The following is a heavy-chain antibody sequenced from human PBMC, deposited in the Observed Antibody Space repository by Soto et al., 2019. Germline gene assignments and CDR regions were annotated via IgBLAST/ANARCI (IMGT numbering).Heavy chain of an antibody. V-gene: IGHV4-34*01. CDR1: GGSFSGYY. Sequence: SETLSLTCAVYGGSFSGYYWSWIRQPPGKGLEWIGEINHSGSTNYNPSLKSRVTISVDTSKNQFSLKLSSVTAADTAVYYCARLWGERYYDSSGYRYYYCGMDVWGQGTTVT. D-gene: IGHD3-22*01. CDR2: INHSGST. CDR3: ARLWGERYYDSSGYRYYYCGMDV. J-gene: IGHJ6*02.